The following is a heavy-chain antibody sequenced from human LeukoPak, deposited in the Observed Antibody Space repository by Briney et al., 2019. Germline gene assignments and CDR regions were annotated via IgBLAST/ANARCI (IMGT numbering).Heavy chain of an antibody. Sequence: GGSLRLSCVGSGFTFSTYAMSWVRQAPGKGLEWVTDISGSRGNTNYADSVKGRFSIARDNSKDTLYLQMNSLRVDDTAVYYCAKVGGIVVVTASIVDYWGQGTLVTVFS. CDR3: AKVGGIVVVTASIVDY. V-gene: IGHV3-23*01. J-gene: IGHJ4*02. CDR2: ISGSRGNT. D-gene: IGHD2-21*02. CDR1: GFTFSTYA.